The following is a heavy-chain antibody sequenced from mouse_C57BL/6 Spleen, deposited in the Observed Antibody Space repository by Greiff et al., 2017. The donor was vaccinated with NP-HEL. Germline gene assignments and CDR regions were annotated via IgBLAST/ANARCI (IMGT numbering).Heavy chain of an antibody. V-gene: IGHV5-4*01. J-gene: IGHJ2*01. Sequence: EVMLVESGGGLVKPGGSLKLSCAASGFTFSSYAMSWVRQTPEKRLEWVATISDGGSYTYYPDNVKGRFTISRDNAKNNLYLQMSHLKSEDTAMYYCAREGANFDYWGQGTTLTVSS. CDR3: AREGANFDY. CDR2: ISDGGSYT. CDR1: GFTFSSYA.